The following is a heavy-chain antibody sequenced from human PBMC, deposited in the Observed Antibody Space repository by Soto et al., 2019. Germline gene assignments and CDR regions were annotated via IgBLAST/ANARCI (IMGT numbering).Heavy chain of an antibody. D-gene: IGHD5-18*01. CDR2: IDHSGST. Sequence: SETLSLTCAVSGGSISSSKWWSWVRQPPGKGLEWIGEIDHSGSTNYNPSLKSRVTISVDKSENQVSLKLNSVTAADTAVYYCASEWIHGYWGQGTLVTVSS. CDR1: GGSISSSKW. CDR3: ASEWIHGY. V-gene: IGHV4-4*02. J-gene: IGHJ4*02.